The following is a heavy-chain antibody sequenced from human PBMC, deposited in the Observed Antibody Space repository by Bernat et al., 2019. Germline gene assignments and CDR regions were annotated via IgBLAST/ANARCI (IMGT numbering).Heavy chain of an antibody. J-gene: IGHJ6*02. V-gene: IGHV3-30-3*01. CDR3: ARDSGTSYGMDV. D-gene: IGHD1-1*01. CDR2: ISYDGSNK. CDR1: GFTFDYYD. Sequence: VQVVESGGGVVRPGGSLRLSFAASGFTFDYYDLSWVRQAPGKGLEWVAVISYDGSNKYYADSVKGRFTISRDNSKNTLYLQMNSLRAEDTAVYYCARDSGTSYGMDVWGQGTTVTVSS.